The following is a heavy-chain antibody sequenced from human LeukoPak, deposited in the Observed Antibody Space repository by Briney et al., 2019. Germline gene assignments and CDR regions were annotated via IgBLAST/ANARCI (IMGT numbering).Heavy chain of an antibody. Sequence: GASVKVSCKASGYTFTGYYMHWVRQAPGQGLEWMGRINPNSGGTNYAQKFQGRVTMTRDTSISTAYMELSRLRSDDTAVYYCARVRYSYSTNDYWGHGTLVTVSS. CDR2: INPNSGGT. J-gene: IGHJ4*01. CDR1: GYTFTGYY. CDR3: ARVRYSYSTNDY. D-gene: IGHD6-13*01. V-gene: IGHV1-2*06.